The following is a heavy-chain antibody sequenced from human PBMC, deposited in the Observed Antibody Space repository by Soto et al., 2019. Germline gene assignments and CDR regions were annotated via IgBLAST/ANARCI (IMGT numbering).Heavy chain of an antibody. Sequence: ASVKVSCKASGYTFTSYDINWVRQATGQGLEWMGWMNPNSGNTGYAQKFQGRVTMTRNTSISTAYMELSSLRSEDTAVYYCARARRTLGYCSSTSCLPERFYYYMDVWGKGTTVTV. D-gene: IGHD2-2*01. V-gene: IGHV1-8*01. J-gene: IGHJ6*03. CDR1: GYTFTSYD. CDR2: MNPNSGNT. CDR3: ARARRTLGYCSSTSCLPERFYYYMDV.